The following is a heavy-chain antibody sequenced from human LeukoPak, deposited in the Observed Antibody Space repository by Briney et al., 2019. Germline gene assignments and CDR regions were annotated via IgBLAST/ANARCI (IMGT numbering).Heavy chain of an antibody. J-gene: IGHJ4*02. Sequence: GGSLRLSCAASGFTFSSYAMSWVRQTPGKGLEWVSSISNSGNSAYYADSVKGRFTISRDKSKNTLYLQMNSLRAEDTAVYYCAKLTDSTAARPFDSWGQGTLVTVSS. CDR2: ISNSGNSA. V-gene: IGHV3-23*01. CDR1: GFTFSSYA. D-gene: IGHD6-6*01. CDR3: AKLTDSTAARPFDS.